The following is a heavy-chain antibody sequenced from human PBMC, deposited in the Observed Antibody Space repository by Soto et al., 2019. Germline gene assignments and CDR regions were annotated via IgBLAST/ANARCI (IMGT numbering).Heavy chain of an antibody. V-gene: IGHV3-21*06. Sequence: GGSLRLSCAASGFTFTRYSMNWVRQAPGKGLEWVSSISSTTNYIYYGDSMKGRFTISRDNAKNSLYLEMNSLRAEDTAVHYCARESEDLTSNFDYWGQGTLVTVSS. CDR1: GFTFTRYS. CDR2: ISSTTNYI. J-gene: IGHJ4*02. CDR3: ARESEDLTSNFDY.